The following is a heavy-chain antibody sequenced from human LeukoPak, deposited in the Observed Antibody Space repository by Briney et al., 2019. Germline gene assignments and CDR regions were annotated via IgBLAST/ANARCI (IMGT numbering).Heavy chain of an antibody. CDR1: GFTFSSFA. J-gene: IGHJ4*02. D-gene: IGHD3/OR15-3a*01. CDR2: ISATGGT. Sequence: QPGGSLSLSCVASGFTFSSFAMNWVRQAPGKGLEWVSVISATGGTRYADSVKGRFTISRDNSKNTLHLQMNSLRAEDTAVYYCAKEEPPGVLDLWGQGTLITVSS. CDR3: AKEEPPGVLDL. V-gene: IGHV3-23*01.